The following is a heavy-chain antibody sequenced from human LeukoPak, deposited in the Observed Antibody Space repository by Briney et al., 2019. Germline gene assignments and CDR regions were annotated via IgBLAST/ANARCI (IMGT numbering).Heavy chain of an antibody. Sequence: PSETLSLTCTVSGGSISSSSYYWGWIRQPPGKGLEWIGSIYYSGSTYYNPSLKSRVTISVDTSKNQFSLKLSSVTAADTAVYYCASLLVRGVKRYYGMDVWGKGTTVTVSS. CDR2: IYYSGST. V-gene: IGHV4-39*01. D-gene: IGHD3-10*01. CDR3: ASLLVRGVKRYYGMDV. J-gene: IGHJ6*04. CDR1: GGSISSSSYY.